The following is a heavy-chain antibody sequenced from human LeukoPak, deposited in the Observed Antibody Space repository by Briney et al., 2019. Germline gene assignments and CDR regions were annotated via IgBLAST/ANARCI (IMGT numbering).Heavy chain of an antibody. CDR1: GYTFTSYD. Sequence: GASVKVSCKASGYTFTSYDINWVRQATGQGLEWMGWMNPNSGNTGYAQKLQGRVTISRSTSISTAYMELSSLRSDDTAVYYCVRGAKCSGGGCDSKEYVYYFDYWGQGTLVTVSS. V-gene: IGHV1-8*03. CDR2: MNPNSGNT. CDR3: VRGAKCSGGGCDSKEYVYYFDY. D-gene: IGHD6-25*01. J-gene: IGHJ4*02.